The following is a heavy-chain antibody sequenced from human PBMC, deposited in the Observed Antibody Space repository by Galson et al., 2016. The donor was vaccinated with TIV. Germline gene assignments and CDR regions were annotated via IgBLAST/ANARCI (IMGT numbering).Heavy chain of an antibody. Sequence: SVKVSCKASGYFFNSYGLTWLRQAPGQGLEWMGLISGYNGNANYAQKFQGRVTMTTDTSTSTSYLELRNLRSDDTAIYFCVSKAGSGWYDYWGQGTLVTVSS. V-gene: IGHV1-18*01. CDR3: VSKAGSGWYDY. CDR2: ISGYNGNA. J-gene: IGHJ4*02. CDR1: GYFFNSYG. D-gene: IGHD6-19*01.